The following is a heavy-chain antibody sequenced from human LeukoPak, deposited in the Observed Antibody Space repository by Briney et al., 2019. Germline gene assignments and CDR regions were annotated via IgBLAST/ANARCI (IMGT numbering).Heavy chain of an antibody. CDR2: IYYIGTA. V-gene: IGHV4-30-4*01. Sequence: TSETLSLTCSVSGDSISIGDYRWSWIRQPPGKGLEWIGYIYYIGTAYYNPSLRSRVALSADTSKNQFSLKLNSVTVADSAVSFCARARGDSPRIYYYMDVWGKGTTVTVSS. D-gene: IGHD3-16*01. CDR3: ARARGDSPRIYYYMDV. CDR1: GDSISIGDYR. J-gene: IGHJ6*03.